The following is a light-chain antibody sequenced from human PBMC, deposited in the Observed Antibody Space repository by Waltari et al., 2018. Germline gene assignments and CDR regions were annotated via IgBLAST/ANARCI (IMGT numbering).Light chain of an antibody. Sequence: EIMLTQSPGTLSLSPGERATLSCRASQNIGRYLVWYQQKPGQAPRLLIYEASRRATGIPDRFSGSGSGTDFSLTISRPEPEDFAVYYCQNHERLPATFGQGTKVEIK. V-gene: IGKV3-20*01. CDR1: QNIGRY. J-gene: IGKJ1*01. CDR2: EAS. CDR3: QNHERLPAT.